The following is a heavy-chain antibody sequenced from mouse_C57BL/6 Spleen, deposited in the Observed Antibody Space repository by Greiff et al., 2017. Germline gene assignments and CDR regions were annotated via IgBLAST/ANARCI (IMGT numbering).Heavy chain of an antibody. V-gene: IGHV1-78*01. CDR2: IYPRDGST. CDR1: GYTFTDHT. J-gene: IGHJ3*01. D-gene: IGHD2-12*01. Sequence: VQLQQSDAELVKPGASVKISCKVSGYTFTDHTIHWMKQRPEQGLEWIGFIYPRDGSTKYNAKFKGQATLTADKSTSTAYMQRNSLTSEDSAVYFCAGAECYDGAWFAYWGQGTLVTVSA. CDR3: AGAECYDGAWFAY.